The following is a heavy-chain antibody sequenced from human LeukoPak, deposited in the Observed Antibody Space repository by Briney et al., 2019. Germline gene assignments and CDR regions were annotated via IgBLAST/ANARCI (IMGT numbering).Heavy chain of an antibody. J-gene: IGHJ4*02. Sequence: ASVKVSCKASGYTFTGYFMHWVRQAPGQGLEWMGIINPSGGSTTYAQKFRGRLTMTRDMSTSTVYMELSSLRSEDTAVYYCARGSRPVYNLLTGKRYFDYWGQGTLLTVSS. CDR3: ARGSRPVYNLLTGKRYFDY. V-gene: IGHV1-46*01. D-gene: IGHD3-9*01. CDR1: GYTFTGYF. CDR2: INPSGGST.